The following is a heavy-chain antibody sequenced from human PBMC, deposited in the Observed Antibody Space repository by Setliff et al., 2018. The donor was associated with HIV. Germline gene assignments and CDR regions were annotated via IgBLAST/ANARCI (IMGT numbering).Heavy chain of an antibody. D-gene: IGHD3-22*01. CDR1: GASISSGGYY. CDR3: ARGADASGYFYREYFQH. Sequence: PSETLSLTCSVSGASISSGGYYWSWIRQHPGKGLEWIGCIYYSGSTYYNPSLKSRVTISEDTSRNQFSLRLSSVTAADTAIYYCARGADASGYFYREYFQHWGQGTLVTVSS. J-gene: IGHJ1*01. CDR2: IYYSGST. V-gene: IGHV4-31*03.